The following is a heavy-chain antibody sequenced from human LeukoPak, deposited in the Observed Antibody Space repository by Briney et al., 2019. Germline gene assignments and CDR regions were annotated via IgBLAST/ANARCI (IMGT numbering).Heavy chain of an antibody. CDR1: GFTFSSYA. Sequence: PGGSLRLSCAASGFTFSSYAMSWVRQAPGKGMEWVSTVLPSGDRTYYADSVKGRFTISRDNSKNTLFLQMNSLRAEDTAVYYCARRKLGSRGEFDYWGQGTLVTVSS. CDR2: VLPSGDRT. CDR3: ARRKLGSRGEFDY. J-gene: IGHJ4*02. V-gene: IGHV3-23*01. D-gene: IGHD3-10*01.